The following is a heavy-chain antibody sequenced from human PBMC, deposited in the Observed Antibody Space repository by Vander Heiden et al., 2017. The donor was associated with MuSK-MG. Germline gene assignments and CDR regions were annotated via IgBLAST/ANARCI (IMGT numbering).Heavy chain of an antibody. CDR2: IYTSGST. V-gene: IGHV4-61*02. D-gene: IGHD2-21*01. CDR3: ARDRGPYCGGDGPYYYYYYMDV. J-gene: IGHJ6*03. CDR1: GGSISSGSYY. Sequence: QVQLQESGPGLVKPSQTLSLTCTVSGGSISSGSYYWRWIRQPAGKGLEWIGRIYTSGSTNYNPSLNSRVTMSVDTSKNQFSLKLSSVTAADTAVNYCARDRGPYCGGDGPYYYYYYMDVWGKGTTVTVSS.